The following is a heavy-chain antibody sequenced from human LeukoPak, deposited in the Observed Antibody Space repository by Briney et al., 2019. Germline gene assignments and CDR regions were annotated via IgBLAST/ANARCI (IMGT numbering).Heavy chain of an antibody. D-gene: IGHD6-13*01. V-gene: IGHV1-18*01. CDR3: ARASGVSAAGSPYYFDY. J-gene: IGHJ4*02. CDR2: ISPYSGNT. CDR1: GYTFTSYG. Sequence: GASVKVSCKASGYTFTSYGISWVRQAPGQGLECMGWISPYSGNTDYAQKFQGRVTMTTDTSTTTAYMELRSLRSDDTAVYYCARASGVSAAGSPYYFDYWGQGTLVTVSS.